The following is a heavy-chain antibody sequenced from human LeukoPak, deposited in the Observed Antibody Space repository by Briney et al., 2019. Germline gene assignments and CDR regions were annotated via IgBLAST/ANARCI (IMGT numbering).Heavy chain of an antibody. CDR1: GFTFSTYG. J-gene: IGHJ4*02. V-gene: IGHV3-30*02. D-gene: IGHD5-12*01. Sequence: GGSLRLSCAASGFTFSTYGMQWVRQAPGKGLEWVAFIRYDGSYKYYADSVKGRFSISRDNSKNTLYLQMNSLRAEDTAVYYCARGPSGYHNTGGQGTLVTVSS. CDR3: ARGPSGYHNT. CDR2: IRYDGSYK.